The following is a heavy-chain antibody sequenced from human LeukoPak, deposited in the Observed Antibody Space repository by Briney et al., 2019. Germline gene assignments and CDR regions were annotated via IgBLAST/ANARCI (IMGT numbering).Heavy chain of an antibody. CDR3: ARGYSSDN. CDR2: IYSGGST. J-gene: IGHJ4*02. CDR1: GFTVSSNY. V-gene: IGHV3-66*01. D-gene: IGHD2-21*01. Sequence: GGSLRLSCAASGFTVSSNYMSWVRQAPGKGLEWVSVIYSGGSTYYADSVKCRFTISRDNSKNTLNLQMNSMRAEDAAVYYCARGYSSDNWGQGTLVTVSS.